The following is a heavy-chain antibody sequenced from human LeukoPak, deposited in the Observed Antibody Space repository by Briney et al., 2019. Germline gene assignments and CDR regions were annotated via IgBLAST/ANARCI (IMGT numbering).Heavy chain of an antibody. J-gene: IGHJ6*03. Sequence: ASVKVSCKASGYTFTSYGINWVRQAPGQGLEWMGWISAYNNYTKYAQKLQGRVTITTDESTSTAYMELSSLRSEDTAVYYCARGSAVAGTRGYYYYYMDVWGKGTTVTASS. D-gene: IGHD6-19*01. CDR1: GYTFTSYG. CDR3: ARGSAVAGTRGYYYYYMDV. CDR2: ISAYNNYT. V-gene: IGHV1-18*01.